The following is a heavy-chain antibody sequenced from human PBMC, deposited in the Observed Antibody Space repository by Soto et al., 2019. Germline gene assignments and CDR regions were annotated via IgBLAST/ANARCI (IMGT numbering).Heavy chain of an antibody. J-gene: IGHJ3*01. Sequence: GESLKISCKGSGYSLTSYWIGWVRQLPGKGLEWMGIIYPGDSDTRYSPSFQGQVTISADKSISTAYLQWSSLKASATAMYYCERRTTDSGCNCFRPVEACDVWGQGTMVTVSS. CDR1: GYSLTSYW. D-gene: IGHD1-1*01. CDR3: ERRTTDSGCNCFRPVEACDV. V-gene: IGHV5-51*01. CDR2: IYPGDSDT.